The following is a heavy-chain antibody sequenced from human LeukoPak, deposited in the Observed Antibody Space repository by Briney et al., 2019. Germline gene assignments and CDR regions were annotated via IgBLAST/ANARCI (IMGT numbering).Heavy chain of an antibody. CDR2: IYGSGIT. D-gene: IGHD3-22*01. CDR1: GGSIISNC. J-gene: IGHJ6*03. Sequence: SETLSLTRTVSGGSIISNCWSWIRQSAGTGLEWIGRIYGSGITDYNPSLKSRVTMSLDTSRKQFSLRLTSVTAADTAVYYYARLKFYDSTGYSPGYYMDVWGKGTTVSVFS. CDR3: ARLKFYDSTGYSPGYYMDV. V-gene: IGHV4-4*07.